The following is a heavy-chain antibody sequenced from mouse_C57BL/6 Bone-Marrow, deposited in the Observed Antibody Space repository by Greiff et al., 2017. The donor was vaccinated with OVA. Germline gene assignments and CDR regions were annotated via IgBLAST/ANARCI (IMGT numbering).Heavy chain of an antibody. CDR2: IRLKSDNYAT. D-gene: IGHD1-1*01. Sequence: EVKLMESGGGLVQPGGSMKLSCVASGFTFSNYWMNWVRQSPEKGLEWVAQIRLKSDNYATHYAESVKGRFTISRDDSKSSVYLQMNNLRAEDTGIYYCTGGTTVVADYWGQGTTLTVSS. CDR1: GFTFSNYW. CDR3: TGGTTVVADY. J-gene: IGHJ2*01. V-gene: IGHV6-3*01.